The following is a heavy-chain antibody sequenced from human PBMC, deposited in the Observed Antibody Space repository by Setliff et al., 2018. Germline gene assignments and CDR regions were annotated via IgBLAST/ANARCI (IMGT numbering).Heavy chain of an antibody. D-gene: IGHD6-19*01. Sequence: PSENLSLTCTVSGGSISSYYWSWIRQPAGKGLEWIGHIYIGGSANYNPSLTSRVTMSIDTSKNQFSLKLNSVTAADMAVYYCAREQWLDPPGYYYMDVWAKGTTVTVSS. CDR1: GGSISSYY. CDR2: IYIGGSA. J-gene: IGHJ6*03. CDR3: AREQWLDPPGYYYMDV. V-gene: IGHV4-4*07.